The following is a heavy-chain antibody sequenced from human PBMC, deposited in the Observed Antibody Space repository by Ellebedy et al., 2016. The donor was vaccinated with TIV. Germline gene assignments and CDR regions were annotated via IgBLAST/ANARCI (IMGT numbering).Heavy chain of an antibody. D-gene: IGHD4-17*01. CDR1: GFGFSNAW. CDR2: IKSKTDGGTT. J-gene: IGHJ1*01. Sequence: GGSLRLXXAASGFGFSNAWMHWVRQAPGKGLEWVGRIKSKTDGGTTDYAAPVKGRYTISRDDSKNTLYLQMNSLKIEDTAVYYCAKDKFTVNMYFLGGEHLQHWGQGTLVIVSS. CDR3: AKDKFTVNMYFLGGEHLQH. V-gene: IGHV3-15*07.